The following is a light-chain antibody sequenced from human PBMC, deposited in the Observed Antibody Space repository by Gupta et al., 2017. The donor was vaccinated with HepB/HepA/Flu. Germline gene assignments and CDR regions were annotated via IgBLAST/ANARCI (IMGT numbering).Light chain of an antibody. CDR3: SSYTSSSSVV. Sequence: QSALSQPASVSGSPGQSITISCTGTSSDVGRYNYVSWYQQHPGKAPKVVIYDVTNRPSGVSNRFSGSKSGNTASLTISGLQAEDEADYYCSSYTSSSSVVFGGGTKVTVL. CDR2: DVT. CDR1: SSDVGRYNY. J-gene: IGLJ2*01. V-gene: IGLV2-14*03.